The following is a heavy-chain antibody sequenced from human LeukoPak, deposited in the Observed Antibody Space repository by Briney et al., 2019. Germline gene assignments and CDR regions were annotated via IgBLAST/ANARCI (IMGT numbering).Heavy chain of an antibody. CDR2: ISYDGSNK. Sequence: PGRSLRLSCAASGFTFSSYAMHWVRQAPGKGLEWVAVISYDGSNKYYADSVKGRFTISRDNSKNTLYLQMNSLRAEDTAVYYCARERLAMVRGHVTNDAFDIWGQGTMVTVSS. D-gene: IGHD3-10*01. CDR3: ARERLAMVRGHVTNDAFDI. V-gene: IGHV3-30-3*01. J-gene: IGHJ3*02. CDR1: GFTFSSYA.